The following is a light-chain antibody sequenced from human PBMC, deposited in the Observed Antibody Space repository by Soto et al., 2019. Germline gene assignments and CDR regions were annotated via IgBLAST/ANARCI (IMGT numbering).Light chain of an antibody. CDR3: QHYGSSSWT. CDR1: QSVTSNF. Sequence: EIVLTQSPGTLPLSPGEGATLSCRASQSVTSNFLAWYQQKPGQAPRLLIFGASSRATGIPDKFSGSGSGTDFTLTISRLEPDDFAVYYCQHYGSSSWTFGQGTKVDIK. V-gene: IGKV3-20*01. J-gene: IGKJ1*01. CDR2: GAS.